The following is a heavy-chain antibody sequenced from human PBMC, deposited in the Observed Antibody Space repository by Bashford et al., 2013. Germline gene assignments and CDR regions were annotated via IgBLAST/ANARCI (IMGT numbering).Heavy chain of an antibody. J-gene: IGHJ4*02. Sequence: VRQAPGKGLEWVANIKDDRSQEYYVDSVRGRFTISRDNAKNSLYLQMNSLRAEDTAVYYCAREGSASGTVGDYWGQGTLVTVSS. V-gene: IGHV3-7*01. CDR3: AREGSASGTVGDY. D-gene: IGHD6-13*01. CDR2: IKDDRSQE.